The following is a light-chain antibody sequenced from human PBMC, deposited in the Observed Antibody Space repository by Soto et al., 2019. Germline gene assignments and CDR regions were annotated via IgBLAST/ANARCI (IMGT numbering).Light chain of an antibody. V-gene: IGLV1-40*01. CDR1: SSDIGAGYD. J-gene: IGLJ3*02. CDR2: SNI. CDR3: QSYDSSLGGSKGV. Sequence: QSVLTQPPSMSGAPGQRVTISCTGSSSDIGAGYDVHWHQQFPGTAPKLLIYSNINRPSGVPDRFSGSKSGTSASLAITGLQAEDEADYYCQSYDSSLGGSKGVFGGGTKVTVL.